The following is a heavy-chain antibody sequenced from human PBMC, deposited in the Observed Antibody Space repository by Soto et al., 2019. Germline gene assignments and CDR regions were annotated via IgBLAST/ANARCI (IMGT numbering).Heavy chain of an antibody. CDR3: ARHSYSTGWHWFDP. V-gene: IGHV4-39*01. CDR2: IHYSGST. CDR1: GGSISSSSSYY. Sequence: QLQLQESGPGLGKPSETLSLTCSVSGGSISSSSSYYWGWIRQPPGKGLEWMGSIHYSGSTYENPSLKSRVTISVDTSKNQFSLKLSSVTVADTAVYHCARHSYSTGWHWFDPWGQGTLVTVSS. D-gene: IGHD6-19*01. J-gene: IGHJ5*02.